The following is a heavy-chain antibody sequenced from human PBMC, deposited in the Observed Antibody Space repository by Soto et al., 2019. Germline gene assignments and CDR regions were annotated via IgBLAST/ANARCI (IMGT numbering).Heavy chain of an antibody. J-gene: IGHJ6*02. D-gene: IGHD5-18*01. CDR2: ISAHNDNT. CDR1: GYTFITYG. Sequence: QVHLVQSGGEVQKPGASVKVSCKTSGYTFITYGVSWVRQAPGQGREWMGWISAHNDNTLYAQKLQGGITKTTDTSPSRAYMDLSRLRWDDTAVYYCARAGFYAGLGGYSYGYSPPRYDGMDVWGQGTTVTVSS. V-gene: IGHV1-18*01. CDR3: ARAGFYAGLGGYSYGYSPPRYDGMDV.